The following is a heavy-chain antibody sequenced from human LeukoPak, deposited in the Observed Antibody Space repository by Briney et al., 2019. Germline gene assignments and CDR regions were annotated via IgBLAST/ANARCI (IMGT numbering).Heavy chain of an antibody. D-gene: IGHD6-19*01. V-gene: IGHV1-69*05. CDR3: ARDRSRPEYSSGWGPFVY. CDR2: IIPIFGTA. Sequence: SGKLSCTASGGTFSSYAISWVREAPGQGLELMGGIIPIFGTANHAQKFQGRVTITTDESTSTAYMELSSLRSEDTAVYYCARDRSRPEYSSGWGPFVYWGQGTLVTVSS. CDR1: GGTFSSYA. J-gene: IGHJ4*02.